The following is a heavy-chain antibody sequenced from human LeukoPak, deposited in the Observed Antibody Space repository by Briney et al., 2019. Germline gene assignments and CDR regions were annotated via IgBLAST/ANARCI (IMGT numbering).Heavy chain of an antibody. V-gene: IGHV3-23*01. J-gene: IGHJ4*02. CDR1: GFTFSFYA. CDR3: LRPADPYYYGSANYTGDIPHFDY. D-gene: IGHD3-10*01. Sequence: PGGSLRLSCAPSGFTFSFYAMSWVRQAPGKGLEWVSAISGSGGSTYYADSVKGRFTISRDNSKNTLYLQMNNLRAEDTAEKYSLRPADPYYYGSANYTGDIPHFDYWGQGTLVTVSS. CDR2: ISGSGGST.